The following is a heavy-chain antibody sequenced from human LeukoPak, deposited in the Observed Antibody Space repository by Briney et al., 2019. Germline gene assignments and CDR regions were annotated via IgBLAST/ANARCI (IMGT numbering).Heavy chain of an antibody. J-gene: IGHJ3*02. D-gene: IGHD6-13*01. CDR2: INQEGTKK. Sequence: PGGSLRLSCATSGFTFRNDWVTWVRQAQGKGLEWVANINQEGTKKNYVDSVKGRFTISRDNTKNSLFLQMNSLRAEDTAIYYCARDTSPSSRSSYFDALDMWGQGTVGTGSS. CDR3: ARDTSPSSRSSYFDALDM. CDR1: GFTFRNDW. V-gene: IGHV3-7*01.